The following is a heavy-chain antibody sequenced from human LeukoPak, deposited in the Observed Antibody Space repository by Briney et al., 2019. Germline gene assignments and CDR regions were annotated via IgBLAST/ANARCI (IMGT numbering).Heavy chain of an antibody. CDR2: IYSSGST. V-gene: IGHV4-4*07. J-gene: IGHJ4*02. D-gene: IGHD3-10*01. CDR3: AKHVTNIYGPFDY. CDR1: GGSISVYY. Sequence: PSETLSLTCAVSGGSISVYYWSWIRQSAGKGLEWVGRIYSSGSTIYNPSLKSRVTMSVDTSKNQLSLKWSSVTAADTAIYYCAKHVTNIYGPFDYWGQGTLVTVSS.